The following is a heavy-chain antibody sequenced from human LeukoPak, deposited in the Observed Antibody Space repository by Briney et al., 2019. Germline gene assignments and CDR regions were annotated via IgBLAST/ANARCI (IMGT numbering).Heavy chain of an antibody. J-gene: IGHJ4*02. D-gene: IGHD3-22*01. V-gene: IGHV3-21*01. CDR1: GFTFSSYS. CDR2: ISSSSSYI. CDR3: ARDRAPYYYDSSGYDY. Sequence: GGSLRLSCAASGFTFSSYSMNWVRQAPGKGQEWGSSISSSSSYIYYADSVKGRFTISRDNAKNSLYLQMDSLRAEDTAVYYCARDRAPYYYDSSGYDYWGQGTLVTVSS.